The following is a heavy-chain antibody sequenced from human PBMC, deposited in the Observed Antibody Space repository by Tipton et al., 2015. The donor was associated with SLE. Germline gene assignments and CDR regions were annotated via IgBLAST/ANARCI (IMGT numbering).Heavy chain of an antibody. D-gene: IGHD4-11*01. CDR1: GFTFSSYG. CDR3: ARIMTTVTPYFDY. CDR2: IRYDGSNK. J-gene: IGHJ4*02. Sequence: GSLRLSCAASGFTFSSYGMHWVRQAPGKGLEWVAFIRYDGSNKYYADSVKGRFTISRDNSKNTLYLQMNSLRAEDTAVYYCARIMTTVTPYFDYWGQGTLVTASS. V-gene: IGHV3-30*02.